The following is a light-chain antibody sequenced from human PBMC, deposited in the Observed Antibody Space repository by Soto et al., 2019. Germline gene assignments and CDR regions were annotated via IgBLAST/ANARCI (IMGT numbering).Light chain of an antibody. CDR3: QQLNSYPPV. Sequence: DIQLTQSPSFLSASVGDRVTITCRASQGISSYLAWYQQKPGKAPKLLIYAASTLQSGVPSRFSGSGSGTEFTLTISSLQPEDFANYYCQQLNSYPPVFGPGTKVDIK. CDR1: QGISSY. CDR2: AAS. V-gene: IGKV1-9*01. J-gene: IGKJ3*01.